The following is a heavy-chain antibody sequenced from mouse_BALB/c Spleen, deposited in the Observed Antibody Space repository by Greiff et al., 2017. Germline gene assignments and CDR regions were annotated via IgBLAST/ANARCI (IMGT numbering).Heavy chain of an antibody. J-gene: IGHJ2*01. Sequence: EVKLVESGGGLVQPGGSLKLSCAASGFTFSSYTMSWVRQTPEKRLEWVAYISNGGGSTYYPDTVKGRFTISRDNAKNTLYLQMSSLKSEDTAMYYCARHTANWDFDYWGQGTTLTVSS. CDR1: GFTFSSYT. CDR2: ISNGGGST. V-gene: IGHV5-12-2*01. CDR3: ARHTANWDFDY. D-gene: IGHD4-1*01.